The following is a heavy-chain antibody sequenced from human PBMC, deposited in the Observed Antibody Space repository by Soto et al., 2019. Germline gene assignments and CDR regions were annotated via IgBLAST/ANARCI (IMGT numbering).Heavy chain of an antibody. CDR3: AKVWYDSSGYYYEVWFFDY. Sequence: GGSLRLSCAASGFTFSSYAMCWVRQAPGKGLEWVSAISGSGGSTYYADSVKGRFTISRDNSKNTLYLQMNSLRAEDTAVYYCAKVWYDSSGYYYEVWFFDYWGQGTLVTVSS. J-gene: IGHJ4*02. D-gene: IGHD3-22*01. CDR2: ISGSGGST. CDR1: GFTFSSYA. V-gene: IGHV3-23*01.